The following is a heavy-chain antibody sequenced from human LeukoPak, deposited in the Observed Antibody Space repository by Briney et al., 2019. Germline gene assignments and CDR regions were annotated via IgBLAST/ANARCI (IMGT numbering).Heavy chain of an antibody. CDR2: ITSSSSYI. Sequence: GGSLRLSCAASGFTFSGYSMNWVRQAPGKGLEWVSSITSSSSYIHYSDSVKGRFTISRDNSKNTLYLQMNSLRAEDTAVYYCAKGRHNYYGSGSYYTYYFDYWGQGTLVTVSS. CDR3: AKGRHNYYGSGSYYTYYFDY. V-gene: IGHV3-21*04. J-gene: IGHJ4*02. D-gene: IGHD3-10*01. CDR1: GFTFSGYS.